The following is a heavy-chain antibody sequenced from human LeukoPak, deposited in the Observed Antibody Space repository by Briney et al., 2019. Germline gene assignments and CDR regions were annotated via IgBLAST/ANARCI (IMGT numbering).Heavy chain of an antibody. J-gene: IGHJ4*02. V-gene: IGHV3-23*01. CDR1: GFTFSSYA. CDR3: AKKPVGRAAGYYFDY. D-gene: IGHD6-13*01. Sequence: PGGPLRLSCAASGFTFSSYAMSWVRQAPGKGLEWVSAISGSGGSTYYADSVKGRFTISRDNSKNTLYLQMNSLRAEDTAVYYCAKKPVGRAAGYYFDYWGQGTLVTVSS. CDR2: ISGSGGST.